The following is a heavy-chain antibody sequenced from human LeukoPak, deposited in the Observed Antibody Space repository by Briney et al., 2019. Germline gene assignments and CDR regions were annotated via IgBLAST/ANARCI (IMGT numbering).Heavy chain of an antibody. J-gene: IGHJ4*02. D-gene: IGHD2-15*01. CDR3: ARAPFQLYCSGGNCYFDL. Sequence: GASVKVSCKASGYTFTSYGFNWVRQAPGQGLEGMGWISVHNGNPNYARKLQGRGTLTTDTSTNTAYMELRNLRSDDTAVYYCARAPFQLYCSGGNCYFDLWGQGTLVTVSS. CDR1: GYTFTSYG. CDR2: ISVHNGNP. V-gene: IGHV1-18*01.